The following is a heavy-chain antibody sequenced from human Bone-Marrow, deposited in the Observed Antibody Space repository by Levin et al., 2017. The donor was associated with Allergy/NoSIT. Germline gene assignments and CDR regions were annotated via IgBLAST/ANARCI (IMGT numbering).Heavy chain of an antibody. CDR3: ARLGKYSSGWYNTTEE. J-gene: IGHJ4*02. CDR1: GGTFSSYA. D-gene: IGHD6-19*01. V-gene: IGHV1-69*13. CDR2: IIPIFGTA. Sequence: SVKVSCKASGGTFSSYAISWVRQAPGQGLEWMGGIIPIFGTANYAQKFQGRVTITADESTSTAYMELSSLRSEDTAVYYCARLGKYSSGWYNTTEEWGQGTLVTVSS.